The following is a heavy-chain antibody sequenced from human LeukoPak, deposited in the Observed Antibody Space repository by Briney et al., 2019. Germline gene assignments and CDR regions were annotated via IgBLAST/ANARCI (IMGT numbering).Heavy chain of an antibody. V-gene: IGHV1-18*01. CDR3: ARDRCSGGSCYSAGFDY. CDR2: ISGYNGNT. CDR1: GYTFTTYG. Sequence: EASVKVSCKASGYTFTTYGISWVRQAPGQGLEWMGWISGYNGNTNYAQKLQGRVTMTTDTSTSTAYMELRSLRSDDTAVYYCARDRCSGGSCYSAGFDYWGQGTLVTISS. D-gene: IGHD2-15*01. J-gene: IGHJ4*02.